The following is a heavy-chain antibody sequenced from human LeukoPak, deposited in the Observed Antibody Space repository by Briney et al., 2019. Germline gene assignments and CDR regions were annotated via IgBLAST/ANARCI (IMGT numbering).Heavy chain of an antibody. CDR1: GFTFSSYA. CDR3: ARLGPTYYYYYYMDV. CDR2: ISYDGSNK. Sequence: SGGSLRLSCAASGFTFSSYAMHWVRQAPGKGLEWVAVISYDGSNKYYADSVKGRFTISRDNAKNFLYLQMNSLRAEDTALYYCARLGPTYYYYYYMDVWGKGTTVTVSS. V-gene: IGHV3-30*04. J-gene: IGHJ6*03.